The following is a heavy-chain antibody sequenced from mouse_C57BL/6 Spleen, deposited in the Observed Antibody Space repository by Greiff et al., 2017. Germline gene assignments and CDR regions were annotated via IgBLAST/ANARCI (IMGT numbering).Heavy chain of an antibody. CDR1: GYTFTSYW. Sequence: VQLQQPGAELVRPGSSVKLSCKASGYTFTSYWMHWVKQRPIQGLEWIGNIDPSDSDTHYNQKFKDKATLTVDKSSSTAYMQLSSLTSEDSAVYDCARLDDYDAAMDDWGQGTSVTVAS. V-gene: IGHV1-52*01. D-gene: IGHD2-4*01. CDR2: IDPSDSDT. CDR3: ARLDDYDAAMDD. J-gene: IGHJ4*01.